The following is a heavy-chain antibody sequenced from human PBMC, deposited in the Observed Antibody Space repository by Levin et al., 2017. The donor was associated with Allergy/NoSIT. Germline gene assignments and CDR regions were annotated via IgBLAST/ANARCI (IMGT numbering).Heavy chain of an antibody. Sequence: KISCKASGVTSSNYAITWVRQAPGQGLEWMGGIFPIFGPASYAQKFQGRVTILADESTSTSFMELNSLGCEDTAIYYCARDGVGAANFDYWGQGTLVIVSS. CDR1: GVTSSNYA. J-gene: IGHJ4*02. CDR3: ARDGVGAANFDY. V-gene: IGHV1-69*01. CDR2: IFPIFGPA. D-gene: IGHD1-26*01.